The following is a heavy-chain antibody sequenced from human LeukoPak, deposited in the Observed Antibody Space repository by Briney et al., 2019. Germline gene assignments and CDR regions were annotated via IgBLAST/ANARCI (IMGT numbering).Heavy chain of an antibody. J-gene: IGHJ4*02. CDR1: GFIFSSYE. Sequence: PGGSLRLSCAASGFIFSSYEMNWVRQAPGKGLEWVSYIDSSGNTMYHADSVKGRFTISRDNAKNSLYLQMNSLRAEDTAIYYCARRAGAYSHPYDYWGQGTLVTVSS. V-gene: IGHV3-48*03. D-gene: IGHD4/OR15-4a*01. CDR3: ARRAGAYSHPYDY. CDR2: IDSSGNTM.